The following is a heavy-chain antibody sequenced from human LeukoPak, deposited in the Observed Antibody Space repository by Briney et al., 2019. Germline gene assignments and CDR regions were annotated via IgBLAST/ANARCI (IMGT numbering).Heavy chain of an antibody. CDR1: RSMFSSYW. CDR2: IKEDGSEQ. V-gene: IGHV3-7*01. CDR3: ARADSSGYYPYGMDV. J-gene: IGHJ6*02. Sequence: PGGSLRLSCAASRSMFSSYWMSWVRQAPGKGLEWVANIKEDGSEQYYVDSVKGRFTISRDNAKNSLYLQMNSLRAEDTAVYYCARADSSGYYPYGMDVWGQGTTVTASS. D-gene: IGHD3-22*01.